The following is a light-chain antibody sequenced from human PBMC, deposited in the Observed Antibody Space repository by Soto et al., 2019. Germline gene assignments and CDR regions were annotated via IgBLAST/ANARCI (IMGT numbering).Light chain of an antibody. V-gene: IGKV3-20*01. CDR3: HHYET. Sequence: EIVLTHSLGTLSLSPGERATLSFRASQSVSRSYLGWYQQKPGQAPRLLMYGASIRAAGVPDRFSGSGSGTEFTLTISRLEPEDFTVYYCHHYETFGQGTKVDIK. J-gene: IGKJ1*01. CDR1: QSVSRSY. CDR2: GAS.